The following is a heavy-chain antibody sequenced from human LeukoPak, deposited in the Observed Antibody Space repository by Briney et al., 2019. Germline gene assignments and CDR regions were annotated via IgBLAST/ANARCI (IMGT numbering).Heavy chain of an antibody. CDR2: MNPNSGNT. V-gene: IGHV1-8*01. D-gene: IGHD6-6*01. Sequence: ASVKVSCKASGYTFTSSDINWVRQAPGQGLEWMGWMNPNSGNTGYAQKFQGRVTLTRDTSISTAYMELSRLRSDDTAVYYCARHSSSVYYFDYWGQGTLVTVSS. CDR1: GYTFTSSD. J-gene: IGHJ4*02. CDR3: ARHSSSVYYFDY.